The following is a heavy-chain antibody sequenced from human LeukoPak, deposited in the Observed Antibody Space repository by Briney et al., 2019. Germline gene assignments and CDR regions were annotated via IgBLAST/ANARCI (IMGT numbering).Heavy chain of an antibody. CDR1: GFTFSTLA. V-gene: IGHV3-23*01. CDR3: AKDLHYNDGRWEFDP. D-gene: IGHD5-24*01. Sequence: GGSLRLSCAASGFTFSTLAMTWVRQAPGKGLEGVSGVVGGGTTYYADSVKGGFTLSKDNSKKTVYLQMNSLRVEDTAIYYCAKDLHYNDGRWEFDPWGQGTLVTVSS. J-gene: IGHJ5*02. CDR2: VVGGGTT.